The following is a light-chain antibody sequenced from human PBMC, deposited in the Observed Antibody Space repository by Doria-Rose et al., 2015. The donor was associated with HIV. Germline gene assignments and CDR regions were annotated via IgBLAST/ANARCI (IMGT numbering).Light chain of an antibody. Sequence: DIQVTQSPESLGMSLGERATLNCKSNQSLLYTSKNYLAWYQQKPGQPPKLLIYWASTRQSGVPAQFSDSGSGTDFTLTISSLEAEDVAVYYCQQYYDTPSFGPGTTVDIK. CDR3: QQYYDTPS. J-gene: IGKJ3*01. CDR2: WAS. V-gene: IGKV4-1*01. CDR1: QSLLYTSKNY.